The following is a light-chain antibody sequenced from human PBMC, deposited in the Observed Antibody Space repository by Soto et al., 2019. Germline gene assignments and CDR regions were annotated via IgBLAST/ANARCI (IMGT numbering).Light chain of an antibody. CDR1: SSDVGGYKY. V-gene: IGLV2-14*01. CDR2: DVS. CDR3: SSYTSSTSYV. J-gene: IGLJ1*01. Sequence: QAVVTQPASVSGSPGQSITISCTGTSSDVGGYKYVSWYQHHPGKGPKLMLYDVSNRPSGVSNRFSGSKSGNTASLTISGLQAEDEADYYCSSYTSSTSYVFGPGTKLTVL.